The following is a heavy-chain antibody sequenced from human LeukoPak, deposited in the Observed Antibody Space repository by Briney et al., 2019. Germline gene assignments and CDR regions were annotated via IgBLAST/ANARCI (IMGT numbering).Heavy chain of an antibody. J-gene: IGHJ3*02. CDR1: GFTFSSYA. CDR3: AKDRDWNDAMDDAFDI. CDR2: ISGSGGST. D-gene: IGHD1-1*01. V-gene: IGHV3-23*01. Sequence: GGSLRLSCAASGFTFSSYAMSWVRQAPGKGLEWVSAISGSGGSTYYADSVKGRFTISRDNSKNTLYLQMNSLRAEDTAVYYCAKDRDWNDAMDDAFDIWGQGTMVTVSS.